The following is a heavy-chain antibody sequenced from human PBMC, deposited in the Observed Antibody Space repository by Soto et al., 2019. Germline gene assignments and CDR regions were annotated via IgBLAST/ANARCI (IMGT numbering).Heavy chain of an antibody. D-gene: IGHD3-22*01. CDR3: AKWPGSGYDNWFDP. CDR2: ISYDGSNK. J-gene: IGHJ5*02. CDR1: GFTFSSYG. V-gene: IGHV3-30*18. Sequence: SLRLSCAASGFTFSSYGMHWVRQAPGKGLEWVAVISYDGSNKYYADSVKGRFTISRDNSKNTLYLQMNSLRAEDTAVYYCAKWPGSGYDNWFDPWGQGTLVTVS.